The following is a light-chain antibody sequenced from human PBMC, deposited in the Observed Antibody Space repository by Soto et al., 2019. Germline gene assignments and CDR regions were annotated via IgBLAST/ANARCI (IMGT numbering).Light chain of an antibody. J-gene: IGKJ4*01. CDR1: QSVSNY. CDR3: QQHSNWPLT. V-gene: IGKV3-11*01. CDR2: DAS. Sequence: EIVLTQSPATLSLSPGEGATLSCRASQSVSNYLAWYQQKPGQAPRLLIYDASKRATGIPARFSGSGSGTDFTLTISSLEPEDFAIYYCQQHSNWPLTFGGGTKVDNK.